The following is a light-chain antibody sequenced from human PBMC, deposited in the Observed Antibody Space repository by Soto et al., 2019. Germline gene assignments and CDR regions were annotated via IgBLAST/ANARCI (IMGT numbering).Light chain of an antibody. J-gene: IGLJ1*01. CDR2: EVN. V-gene: IGLV2-8*01. Sequence: QSALAQPPSASGSPGQSVTISCTGTISDVGGYNYVAWYQQHPGKAPKLMIYEVNKRPSGVPDRFSGSKSGSTASLTVSGLQAEDEADYYCSSYAGSSTYVFGTGTKVTAL. CDR3: SSYAGSSTYV. CDR1: ISDVGGYNY.